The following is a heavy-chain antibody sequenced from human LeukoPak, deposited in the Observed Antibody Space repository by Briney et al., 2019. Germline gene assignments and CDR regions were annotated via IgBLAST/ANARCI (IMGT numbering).Heavy chain of an antibody. D-gene: IGHD6-19*01. V-gene: IGHV3-23*01. Sequence: GGSLRLSCATSGFTFGSYAMSWVRQAPGKGLEWVSAISGSGGSTYYADSVKGRFTISRDNSKNALYPQMNSLRAEDTAVYYCAKGVQGHSSGRVFDYWGQGALVTVSS. J-gene: IGHJ4*02. CDR3: AKGVQGHSSGRVFDY. CDR1: GFTFGSYA. CDR2: ISGSGGST.